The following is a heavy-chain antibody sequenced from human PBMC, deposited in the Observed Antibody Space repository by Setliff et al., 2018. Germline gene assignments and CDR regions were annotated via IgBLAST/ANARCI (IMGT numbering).Heavy chain of an antibody. Sequence: SETLSLTCTVSGASLNSGTYYWGWIRQPPGKGLEWIGYVYYSGVANYSPSLKSRLTISVDTSKNQFSLKLRSVTAADTAVYYCARMSGFQYMDVWGKGTTVTVS. V-gene: IGHV4-61*01. CDR3: ARMSGFQYMDV. D-gene: IGHD3-3*01. J-gene: IGHJ6*03. CDR1: GASLNSGTYY. CDR2: VYYSGVA.